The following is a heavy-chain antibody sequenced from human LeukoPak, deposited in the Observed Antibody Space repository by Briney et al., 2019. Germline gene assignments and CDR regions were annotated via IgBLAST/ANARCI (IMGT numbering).Heavy chain of an antibody. Sequence: GGSLRLSCAASGFTFSSYAMHWVRQAPGKGLEWVAVISYDGSNKYYADSVKGRFTISRDNSKNTLYLQMNSLRAEDTAVYYCARDHRGIAAAGSGAFDIWGQGTMVTVSS. CDR1: GFTFSSYA. D-gene: IGHD6-13*01. CDR2: ISYDGSNK. CDR3: ARDHRGIAAAGSGAFDI. J-gene: IGHJ3*02. V-gene: IGHV3-30*04.